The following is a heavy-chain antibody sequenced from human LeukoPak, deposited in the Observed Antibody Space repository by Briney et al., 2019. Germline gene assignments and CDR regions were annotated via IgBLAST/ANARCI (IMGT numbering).Heavy chain of an antibody. CDR3: ARVRATVTTDYFDY. D-gene: IGHD4-17*01. CDR1: GGSISSYY. CDR2: IYYSGST. J-gene: IGHJ4*02. V-gene: IGHV4-59*01. Sequence: SETLSLTCTVSGGSISSYYWSWIRQSPGKGLEWIGYIYYSGSTNYNPSLKSRVTISVDTSKNQFSLKLSSVTAAVTAVYYCARVRATVTTDYFDYWGQGTLVTVSS.